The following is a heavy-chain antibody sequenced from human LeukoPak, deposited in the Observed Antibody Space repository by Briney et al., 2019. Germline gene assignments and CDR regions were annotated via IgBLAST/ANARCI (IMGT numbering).Heavy chain of an antibody. CDR1: GGSISSYY. CDR2: IYTSGST. V-gene: IGHV4-4*09. CDR3: ARAQHEGSCSNARCWRAGSFDY. D-gene: IGHD2-2*01. Sequence: SETLSLTCTVSGGSISSYYWSWIRQPPGKGLEWIGYIYTSGSTNYNPSLKSRVTISVDTSKNQFSLKLSSVTAADTAVYYCARAQHEGSCSNARCWRAGSFDYWGQGTLVTVSS. J-gene: IGHJ4*02.